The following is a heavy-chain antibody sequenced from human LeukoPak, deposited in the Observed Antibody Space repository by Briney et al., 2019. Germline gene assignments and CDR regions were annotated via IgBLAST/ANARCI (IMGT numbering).Heavy chain of an antibody. D-gene: IGHD3-3*01. CDR3: AFSYYDFWSGYFSGPYYYYMDV. V-gene: IGHV4-39*01. CDR1: GGSISSSSYY. J-gene: IGHJ6*03. Sequence: SETLSLTCTVSGGSISSSSYYWGWIRQPPGKGLEWIGSIYYSGSTYYNPSPKSRVTISVDTSKNQFSLKLSSVTAADTAVYYCAFSYYDFWSGYFSGPYYYYMDVWGKGTTVTVSS. CDR2: IYYSGST.